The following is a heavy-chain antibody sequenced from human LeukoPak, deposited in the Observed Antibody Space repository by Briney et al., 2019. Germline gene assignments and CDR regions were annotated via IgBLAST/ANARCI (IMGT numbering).Heavy chain of an antibody. J-gene: IGHJ6*03. V-gene: IGHV4-4*07. CDR3: ARVREEVVVGAPYYYYMDV. CDR1: GGSISSYY. CDR2: IYTSGST. Sequence: PSGTLSLTCAVSGGSISSYYWSWIRQPAGKGLEWIGRIYTSGSTNYNPSLKSRVTMSVDTSKNQFSLKLSSVTAADPAVYYCARVREEVVVGAPYYYYMDVWGKGTTVTISS. D-gene: IGHD1-26*01.